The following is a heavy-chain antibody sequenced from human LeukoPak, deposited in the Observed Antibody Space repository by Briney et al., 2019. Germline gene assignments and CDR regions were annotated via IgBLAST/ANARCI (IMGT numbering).Heavy chain of an antibody. CDR3: ARASAWSLFDY. D-gene: IGHD6-19*01. J-gene: IGHJ4*02. CDR1: GFTFSSYW. CDR2: IKQDGGEK. Sequence: PGGSLRLSCAASGFTFSSYWMTWVRQAPGKGLEWVANIKQDGGEKNYVDSVKGRFTISRDNAKNSLYLQMNSLRAEDTAVYYCARASAWSLFDYWGQGTLVTVSS. V-gene: IGHV3-7*04.